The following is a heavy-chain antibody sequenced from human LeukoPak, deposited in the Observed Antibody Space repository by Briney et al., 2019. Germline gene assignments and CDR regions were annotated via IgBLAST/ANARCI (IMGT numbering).Heavy chain of an antibody. Sequence: ASVKVSCKASGYTFTSCGISWVRQAPGQGREWMGWISAYNGNTNYAQKLQGRVTMTTDTSTSTAYMELRSLRSDDTAVYYCARDPVVVVETRIYCYYMDVWGKGTTVTVSS. V-gene: IGHV1-18*01. D-gene: IGHD3-22*01. CDR2: ISAYNGNT. CDR3: ARDPVVVVETRIYCYYMDV. J-gene: IGHJ6*03. CDR1: GYTFTSCG.